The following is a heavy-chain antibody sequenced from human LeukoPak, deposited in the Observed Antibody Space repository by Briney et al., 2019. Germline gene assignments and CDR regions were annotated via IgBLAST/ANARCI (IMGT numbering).Heavy chain of an antibody. V-gene: IGHV3-21*01. CDR1: GFTVSSYY. CDR3: ARDRVVRGVISPVDY. CDR2: ITSISIYK. Sequence: PGGSLRLSCAASGFTVSSYYMNWVRQAPGKELEWVSSITSISIYKYYADSMKGRFTISRDNAKNSLYLQMNSLRAEDTAVYYCARDRVVRGVISPVDYWGQGTLVTVSS. D-gene: IGHD3-10*01. J-gene: IGHJ4*02.